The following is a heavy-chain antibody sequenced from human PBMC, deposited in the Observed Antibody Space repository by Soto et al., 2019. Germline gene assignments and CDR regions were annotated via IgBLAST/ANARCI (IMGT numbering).Heavy chain of an antibody. Sequence: EVQLVESGGGLVQPGGSLRLSCAASGFTFSSYDMHWVRQATGKGLEWVSAIGTAGDTYYPGSVKGRFTISRENAKNSLYLQMNSLRAGDTAVYYCARGKDILTRGSVAFDIWGQGIMVTVSS. J-gene: IGHJ3*02. CDR3: ARGKDILTRGSVAFDI. D-gene: IGHD3-16*01. V-gene: IGHV3-13*01. CDR1: GFTFSSYD. CDR2: IGTAGDT.